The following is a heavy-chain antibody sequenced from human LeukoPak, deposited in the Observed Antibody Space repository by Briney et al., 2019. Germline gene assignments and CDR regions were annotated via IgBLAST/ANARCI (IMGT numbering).Heavy chain of an antibody. Sequence: ASVKVSCKASGYTFTSYDINWVRQATGQGLEWMGWISAYNGNTNYAQKLQGRVTMTTDTSTSTAYMELRSLRSDDTAVYYCARREQWLVGDDYWGQGTLVTVSS. CDR2: ISAYNGNT. CDR1: GYTFTSYD. CDR3: ARREQWLVGDDY. V-gene: IGHV1-18*01. J-gene: IGHJ4*02. D-gene: IGHD6-19*01.